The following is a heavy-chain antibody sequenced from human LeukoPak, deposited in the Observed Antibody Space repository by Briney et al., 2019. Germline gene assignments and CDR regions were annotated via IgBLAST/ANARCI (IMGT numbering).Heavy chain of an antibody. CDR2: IAGGGGST. V-gene: IGHV3-23*01. D-gene: IGHD3-22*01. J-gene: IGHJ4*02. CDR3: AKQNYYDSSGYRPIVDY. CDR1: GFTFSSYA. Sequence: GGSLRLSCAASGFTFSSYAMSWVRQAPGKGLEWVSVIAGGGGSTYYADSVKGRFTISRDNSKNTLYLQMNSPRAEDTAVYYCAKQNYYDSSGYRPIVDYWGQGALVIVSS.